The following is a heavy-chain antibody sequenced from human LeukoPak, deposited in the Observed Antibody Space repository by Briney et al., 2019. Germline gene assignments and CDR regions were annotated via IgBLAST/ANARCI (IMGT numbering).Heavy chain of an antibody. CDR3: AQGNWATPFDT. CDR2: IAWDSGVI. D-gene: IGHD7-27*01. Sequence: PGGSLRLSCAASGFSFGNYSMHWVRQAPGKGLEWVSGIAWDSGVIDYAASVKGRFTISRDNAKNFLYLQMNNLRAEDTAWYYCAQGNWATPFDTWGQGTLVTVSS. CDR1: GFSFGNYS. V-gene: IGHV3-9*01. J-gene: IGHJ4*02.